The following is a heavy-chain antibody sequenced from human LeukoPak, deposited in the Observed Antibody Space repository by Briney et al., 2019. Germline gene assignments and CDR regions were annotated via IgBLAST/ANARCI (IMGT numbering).Heavy chain of an antibody. CDR3: ASLIAVAGTGAFDY. Sequence: ASVKVSCKASGYTFTIYAMNWVRQAPGQGLEWMGWINTNTGNPTYAQGFTGRFVFSLDTSVSTAYLQISSLKAEDTAVYYCASLIAVAGTGAFDYWGQGTLVTVSS. J-gene: IGHJ4*02. CDR2: INTNTGNP. V-gene: IGHV7-4-1*02. CDR1: GYTFTIYA. D-gene: IGHD6-19*01.